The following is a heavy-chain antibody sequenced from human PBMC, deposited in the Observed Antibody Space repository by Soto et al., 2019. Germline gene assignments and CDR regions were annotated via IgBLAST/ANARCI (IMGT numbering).Heavy chain of an antibody. CDR1: GFTFRTYG. J-gene: IGHJ4*02. CDR2: ISDDGSQK. V-gene: IGHV3-30*18. Sequence: GGSLRLSCAASGFTFRTYGMHWVRQAPGKGLEWVAFISDDGSQKYYGDSVKSRFTISRDNSKNTLSLRMISLRTEDTSVYYCAKEAPGGWHFFDTRGQGTLVTVSS. CDR3: AKEAPGGWHFFDT. D-gene: IGHD6-19*01.